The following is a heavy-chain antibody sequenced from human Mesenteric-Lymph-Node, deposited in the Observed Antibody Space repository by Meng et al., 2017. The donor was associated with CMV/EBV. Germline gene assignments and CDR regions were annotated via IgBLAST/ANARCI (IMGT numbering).Heavy chain of an antibody. V-gene: IGHV1-2*06. J-gene: IGHJ4*02. CDR1: GYTFIDYY. Sequence: ASVKVSCKASGYTFIDYYIHWVRQAPGQGLEWMGRIIPRSGGTNYAQKFQGRVTMTRERSISTAYMGLRSLRSDDTAVYYCARGLEYCSSTSCQQYYFDYWGQGSLVTVSS. CDR2: IIPRSGGT. CDR3: ARGLEYCSSTSCQQYYFDY. D-gene: IGHD2-2*01.